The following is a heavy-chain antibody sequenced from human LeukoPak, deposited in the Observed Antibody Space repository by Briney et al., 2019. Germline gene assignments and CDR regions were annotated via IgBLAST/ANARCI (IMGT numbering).Heavy chain of an antibody. V-gene: IGHV3-7*01. Sequence: HPGGFLRFSCAVFGFTLSGYSLSWVRQAPGKGLEWGANIKQDRIVKYSVDSVKGRFTFSIDNARNSLYLHRNSLRAEDTAVYYCATRSVAYSYDSSGYSPVYYFDYWGQGTLVTVSS. CDR3: ATRSVAYSYDSSGYSPVYYFDY. CDR1: GFTLSGYS. D-gene: IGHD3-22*01. CDR2: IKQDRIVK. J-gene: IGHJ4*02.